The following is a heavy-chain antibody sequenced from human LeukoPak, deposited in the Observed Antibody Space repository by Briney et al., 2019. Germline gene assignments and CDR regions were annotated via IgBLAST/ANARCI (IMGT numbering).Heavy chain of an antibody. CDR1: GFTFSSYW. J-gene: IGHJ3*02. V-gene: IGHV3-7*03. CDR2: IKQVGSEK. CDR3: ARESPVATSGAFDI. Sequence: GGSLRLSCAASGFTFSSYWMNWVRQAPGKGLEWVANIKQVGSEKYFVDSVKGRFTISRDNPKNSLYLQMNSLRAEDTAVYYCARESPVATSGAFDIWGQGTMVTVSS. D-gene: IGHD2-15*01.